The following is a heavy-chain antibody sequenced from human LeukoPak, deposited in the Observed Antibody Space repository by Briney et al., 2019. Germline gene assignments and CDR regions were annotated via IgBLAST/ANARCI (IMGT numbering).Heavy chain of an antibody. D-gene: IGHD5-12*01. CDR1: GDSISSSY. V-gene: IGHV4-59*01. Sequence: SETLSLTCTVSGDSISSSYWSWIRQPPGKGLEWFGYIYYSETTNYNPSLKSRVTISADTSKNQFSLKLSSVTAADTAVYYCARGERGYGGYDYTLGTYYYYYYMDVWGKGTTVTVSS. CDR3: ARGERGYGGYDYTLGTYYYYYYMDV. CDR2: IYYSETT. J-gene: IGHJ6*03.